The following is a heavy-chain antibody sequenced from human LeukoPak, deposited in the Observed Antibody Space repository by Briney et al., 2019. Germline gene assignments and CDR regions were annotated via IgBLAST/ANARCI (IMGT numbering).Heavy chain of an antibody. CDR1: GFACSDSA. Sequence: PGGSLTLSCAASGFACSDSATHWVRQASGKGLEWVGRIRDKGYGHATAYAASVKGRFTLSRDDSKNTAYLQMNSLKTEDTALYYCTTRNEGNWFDPWVQGTLVTVSS. D-gene: IGHD2-8*01. CDR2: IRDKGYGHAT. J-gene: IGHJ5*02. V-gene: IGHV3-73*01. CDR3: TTRNEGNWFDP.